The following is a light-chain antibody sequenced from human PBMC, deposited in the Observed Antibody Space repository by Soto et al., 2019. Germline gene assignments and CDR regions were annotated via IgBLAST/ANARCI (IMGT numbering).Light chain of an antibody. CDR2: GNS. CDR3: QSYDSSLSGVV. V-gene: IGLV1-40*01. Sequence: QSVLTQPPSVSGAPGQRVTISCTGSSSNIGAGYDVHWYQQLPGTAPKLLIYGNSNRPSGVPDRISGSKSGTSASLAITGLQAEVEADYYCQSYDSSLSGVVFGGGTKVTVL. CDR1: SSNIGAGYD. J-gene: IGLJ2*01.